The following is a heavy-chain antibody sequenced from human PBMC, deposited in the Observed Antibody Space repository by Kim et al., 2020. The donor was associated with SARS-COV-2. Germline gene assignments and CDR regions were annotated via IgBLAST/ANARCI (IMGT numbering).Heavy chain of an antibody. Sequence: SETLSLTCTVSGGSISSSGYYWGWIRQPPGKGLEWIGSIYYSGSTYSNPSLKSRATISVDTSKNQFSLKLSSVTAAATAVYYCARHNLGYCSGGSCYSGNWFDPWGQGTLVTVSS. CDR3: ARHNLGYCSGGSCYSGNWFDP. V-gene: IGHV4-39*01. D-gene: IGHD2-15*01. CDR1: GGSISSSGYY. CDR2: IYYSGST. J-gene: IGHJ5*02.